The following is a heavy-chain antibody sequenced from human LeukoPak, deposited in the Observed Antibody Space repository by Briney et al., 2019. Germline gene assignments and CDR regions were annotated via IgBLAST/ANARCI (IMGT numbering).Heavy chain of an antibody. CDR1: GYTFTSYG. D-gene: IGHD6-19*01. V-gene: IGHV1-18*01. Sequence: ASVKVSCKASGYTFTSYGISWVRQAPGQGLEYMRWISAYNGNTNYAQKVEGRVTMTTDTSTSTAYMELRSLRSDDTAVYYCARVFGYSSGWHHFDFWGQGTLVTVSS. CDR2: ISAYNGNT. J-gene: IGHJ4*02. CDR3: ARVFGYSSGWHHFDF.